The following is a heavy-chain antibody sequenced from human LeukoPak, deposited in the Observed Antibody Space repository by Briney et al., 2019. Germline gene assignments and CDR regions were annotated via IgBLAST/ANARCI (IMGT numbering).Heavy chain of an antibody. CDR2: IYYSGIT. Sequence: SETLSLTCTVSGGSISSSSYYWAWIRQPPGKGLEWIGSIYYSGITYYNPSLKSRVTISVDTSKNQFSLKLSSVTAADTAVYYCAREVRLVYDYWGQGTLVTVSS. D-gene: IGHD3-10*01. V-gene: IGHV4-39*07. J-gene: IGHJ4*02. CDR1: GGSISSSSYY. CDR3: AREVRLVYDY.